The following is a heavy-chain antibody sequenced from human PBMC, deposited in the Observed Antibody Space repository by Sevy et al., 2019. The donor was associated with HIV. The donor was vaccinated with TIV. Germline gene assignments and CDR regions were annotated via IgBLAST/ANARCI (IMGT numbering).Heavy chain of an antibody. J-gene: IGHJ6*02. V-gene: IGHV3-23*01. CDR3: AKGDRTFYGMDV. D-gene: IGHD3-22*01. Sequence: GGSLRLSCAASGFTFSSYAMNWVRQAPGKGLEWVSAISGSAGSTYYADSVEGRFTISRDNSKNTLFLQMNSLRVEDTALYYCAKGDRTFYGMDVWGQGTTVTVSS. CDR1: GFTFSSYA. CDR2: ISGSAGST.